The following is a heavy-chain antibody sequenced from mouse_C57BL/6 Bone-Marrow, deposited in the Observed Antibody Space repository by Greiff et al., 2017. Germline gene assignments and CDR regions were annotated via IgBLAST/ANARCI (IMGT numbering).Heavy chain of an antibody. CDR1: GFSLTISG. Sequence: VMLVESGPGLVAPSQSLSITCPFSGFSLTISGVSFFRQPPGKGLEWLGVIWGDGSTNYHSALISRLSSSKDNSKSQVFLKLNSLQTDDTATYYCGRFAYWGQGTLVTVAA. J-gene: IGHJ3*01. CDR2: IWGDGST. CDR3: GRFAY. V-gene: IGHV2-3*01.